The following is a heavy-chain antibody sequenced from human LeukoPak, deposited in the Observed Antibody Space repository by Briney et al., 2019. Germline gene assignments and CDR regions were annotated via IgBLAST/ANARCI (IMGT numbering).Heavy chain of an antibody. CDR2: INPSGGST. V-gene: IGHV1-46*01. CDR3: ARDASPSITIFGVVISRPKNKNLYYFDY. CDR1: GYTFTSYY. Sequence: ASVKVSCKASGYTFTSYYMHWLRQAPGQGLEWMGIINPSGGSTSYAQKFQGRVTMTKDMSTSPVYMELSSLRSEDTAVYYCARDASPSITIFGVVISRPKNKNLYYFDYWGQGTLVTVSS. J-gene: IGHJ4*02. D-gene: IGHD3-3*01.